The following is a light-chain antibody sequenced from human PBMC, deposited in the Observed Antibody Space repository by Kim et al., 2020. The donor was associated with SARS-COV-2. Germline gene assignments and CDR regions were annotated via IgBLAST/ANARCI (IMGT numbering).Light chain of an antibody. Sequence: SLSPGERATLSCRASQSVNVYLAWYQQKPGQPPRLLIHDASTRATGIPMRFCGSGSGTDFTLTISSLEPEDFALYYCQQRLNWPLTFGGGTKVEI. CDR2: DAS. J-gene: IGKJ4*01. CDR1: QSVNVY. CDR3: QQRLNWPLT. V-gene: IGKV3-11*01.